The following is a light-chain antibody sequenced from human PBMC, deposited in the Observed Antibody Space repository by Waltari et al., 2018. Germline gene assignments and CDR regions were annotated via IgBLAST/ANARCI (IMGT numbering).Light chain of an antibody. V-gene: IGKV3-20*01. Sequence: EIVLTQSPGTLSLSPGERATLSCRSSQSVTSYSLAWYQQRPGQAPRLLIYAASSRATGIPGRFSGSGSDTDFALTISRLEPEDFAVYYCQQYGSSPETFGQGTKLEIK. J-gene: IGKJ2*01. CDR3: QQYGSSPET. CDR1: QSVTSYS. CDR2: AAS.